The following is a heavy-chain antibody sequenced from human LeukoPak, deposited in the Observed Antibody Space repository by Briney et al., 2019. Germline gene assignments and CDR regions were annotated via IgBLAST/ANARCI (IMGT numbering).Heavy chain of an antibody. CDR2: ISSSSSTM. CDR1: GFTFSTYS. Sequence: PGGSLRLSCAASGFTFSTYSMNWVRQAPGKGLEWISYISSSSSTMYYADSVKGRFTISRDNSKNTLYLQMNSLRAEDTAVYYCAIKGLLQPNGNAFDIWGQGTMVTVSS. D-gene: IGHD3-22*01. J-gene: IGHJ3*02. V-gene: IGHV3-48*01. CDR3: AIKGLLQPNGNAFDI.